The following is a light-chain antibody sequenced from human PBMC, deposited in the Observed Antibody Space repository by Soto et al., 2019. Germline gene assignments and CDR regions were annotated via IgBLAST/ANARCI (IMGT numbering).Light chain of an antibody. V-gene: IGLV2-14*01. CDR2: DVS. CDR3: SSYTSSSTLFYV. Sequence: SPVNQPVSVSRSAGQGITVCGTGTSREDGGYTYVSWYQQHPGKAPKLMIYDVSNRPSGVSNRFSGSKSGNTASLTISGLQAEDEADYYCSSYTSSSTLFYVFGTGTKVTVL. J-gene: IGLJ1*01. CDR1: SREDGGYTY.